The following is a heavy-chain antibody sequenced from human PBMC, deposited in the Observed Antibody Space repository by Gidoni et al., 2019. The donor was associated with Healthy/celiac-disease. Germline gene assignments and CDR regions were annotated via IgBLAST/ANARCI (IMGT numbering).Heavy chain of an antibody. CDR3: AKGQHYDD. CDR2: ISYDGSNK. Sequence: SGFTFSSYGMHWVRQAPGKGLEWVAVISYDGSNKYYADSVKGRFTISRDNSKNTLYLQMNSLRAEDTAVYYCAKGQHYDDWGQGTLVTVSS. J-gene: IGHJ4*02. D-gene: IGHD3-10*01. V-gene: IGHV3-30*18. CDR1: GFTFSSYG.